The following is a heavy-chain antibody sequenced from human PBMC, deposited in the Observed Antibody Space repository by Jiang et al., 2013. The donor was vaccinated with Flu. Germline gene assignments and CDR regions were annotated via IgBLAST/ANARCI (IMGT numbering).Heavy chain of an antibody. D-gene: IGHD3-3*01. Sequence: KANSYTTEYAASVKGRFTISRDDSKNSLYLQMNSLKTEDTAVYYCARAAGNYDFWSGPYAFDIWGQGTMVTVSS. CDR3: ARAAGNYDFWSGPYAFDI. V-gene: IGHV3-72*01. J-gene: IGHJ3*02. CDR2: KANSYTT.